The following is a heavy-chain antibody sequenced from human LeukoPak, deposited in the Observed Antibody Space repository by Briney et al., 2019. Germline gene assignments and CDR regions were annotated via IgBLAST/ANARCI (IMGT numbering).Heavy chain of an antibody. J-gene: IGHJ4*02. CDR3: ARLRSGSYFRGDY. V-gene: IGHV4-61*02. Sequence: PSKTLSLTCTVSGGSISSGSYYWSWIRQPAGKGLEWIGRIYTSGSTNYNPSLKSRVTISVDTSKNQFSLKLSSVTAADTAVYYCARLRSGSYFRGDYWGQGTLVTVSS. CDR1: GGSISSGSYY. CDR2: IYTSGST. D-gene: IGHD3-10*01.